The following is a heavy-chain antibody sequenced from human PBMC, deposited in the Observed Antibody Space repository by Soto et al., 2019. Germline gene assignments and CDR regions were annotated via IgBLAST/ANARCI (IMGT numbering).Heavy chain of an antibody. J-gene: IGHJ3*02. CDR2: IIPILGIA. CDR1: GGTFSSYT. CDR3: ARETAGTGDHAFDI. V-gene: IGHV1-69*02. Sequence: QVQLVQSGAEVKKPGSSVKVSCKASGGTFSSYTISSVRQAPGQGLEWMGRIIPILGIANYAQKFQGRVTITADKSTSTAYMELSSLRSEDTAVYYCARETAGTGDHAFDIWGQGTMVTVSS. D-gene: IGHD7-27*01.